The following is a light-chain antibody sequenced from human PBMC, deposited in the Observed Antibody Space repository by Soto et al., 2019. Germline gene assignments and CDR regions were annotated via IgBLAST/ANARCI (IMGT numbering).Light chain of an antibody. J-gene: IGKJ1*01. V-gene: IGKV3-15*01. CDR2: GAS. CDR1: QSVSSN. Sequence: EIVLAQSPASLSLSPGEGATLSCRASQSVSSNLAWYQQKPGQAPSLLIYGASTRATSIPARCSGSGSGTEFTLTTISLQSEDVAVYYCQQYNNWPAWTFGQGTKVDIK. CDR3: QQYNNWPAWT.